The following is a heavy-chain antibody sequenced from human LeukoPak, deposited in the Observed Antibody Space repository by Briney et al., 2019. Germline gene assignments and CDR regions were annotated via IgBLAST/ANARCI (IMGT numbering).Heavy chain of an antibody. Sequence: EPGGSLRLSCAASGFTVSSNYMSWVRQAPGKGLEWVSAIGTAGDTYYPGSVKGRFTISRENAKNSLYLQMNSLRAGDTAVYYCARAHYGDYAFDYWGQGTLVTVSS. CDR1: GFTVSSNY. CDR2: IGTAGDT. D-gene: IGHD4-17*01. V-gene: IGHV3-13*01. CDR3: ARAHYGDYAFDY. J-gene: IGHJ4*02.